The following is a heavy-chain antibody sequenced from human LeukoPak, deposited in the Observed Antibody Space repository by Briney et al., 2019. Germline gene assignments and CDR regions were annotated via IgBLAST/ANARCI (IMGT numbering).Heavy chain of an antibody. V-gene: IGHV3-23*01. D-gene: IGHD3-10*01. CDR2: ISASGDHT. Sequence: GGSLRLSCAAYGFTFGTYGLAWVRQAPGKGLEWVSAISASGDHTYYADSVKGRFSISRDNFKNTLYLQMNSLRAEDTALYYCAKEMGSSQPFDYWGQGTLVTVSS. CDR3: AKEMGSSQPFDY. J-gene: IGHJ4*02. CDR1: GFTFGTYG.